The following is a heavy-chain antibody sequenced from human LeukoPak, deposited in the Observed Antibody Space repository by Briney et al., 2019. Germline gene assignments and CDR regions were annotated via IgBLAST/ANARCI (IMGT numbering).Heavy chain of an antibody. D-gene: IGHD2-8*02. CDR2: IAHHGSDK. J-gene: IGHJ4*02. V-gene: IGHV3-30*02. CDR3: AKDGSWSCTD. Sequence: PGGSLRLSCAASGFTFSSSAMHWVRQGPGKGLEWAAYIAHHGSDKYYADSVKGRLTISRDNSKRTLSLQINSLRPDDTAVYYCAKDGSWSCTDWGQGTLVTVSS. CDR1: GFTFSSSA.